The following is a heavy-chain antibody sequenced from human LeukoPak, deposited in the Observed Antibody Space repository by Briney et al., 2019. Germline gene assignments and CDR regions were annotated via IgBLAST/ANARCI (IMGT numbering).Heavy chain of an antibody. CDR3: ARVRYRLAETYIDY. D-gene: IGHD3-9*01. CDR2: INPNSGGT. CDR1: VYTFTGYY. V-gene: IGHV1-2*02. J-gene: IGHJ4*02. Sequence: ASVNVSRKSSVYTFTGYYMHWVRQAPAQGLEWVGWINPNSGGTNYTQKFQRRVTMTRDTSISTAYMELNRLRSDDTAVYYCARVRYRLAETYIDYWGQGTLVTVSS.